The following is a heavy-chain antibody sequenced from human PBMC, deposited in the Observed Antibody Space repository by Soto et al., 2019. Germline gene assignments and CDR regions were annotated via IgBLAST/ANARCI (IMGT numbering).Heavy chain of an antibody. CDR3: ARVAIVLVPAATAPNWFDP. D-gene: IGHD2-2*01. Sequence: QVQLQESGPGLVKPSQTLSLTCTVSGGSISSGDYYWSWIRQPPGKGLEWIGYIYYSGSTYYNPSLKSRVTISLDTSKNQFSLKLSSVTAADTAVYYCARVAIVLVPAATAPNWFDPWGQGTLVTVSS. J-gene: IGHJ5*02. CDR1: GGSISSGDYY. CDR2: IYYSGST. V-gene: IGHV4-30-4*01.